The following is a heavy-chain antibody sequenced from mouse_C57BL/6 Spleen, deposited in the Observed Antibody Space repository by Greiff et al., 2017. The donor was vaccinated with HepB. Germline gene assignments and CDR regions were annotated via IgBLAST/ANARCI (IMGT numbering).Heavy chain of an antibody. CDR2: INPSNGGT. V-gene: IGHV1-53*01. J-gene: IGHJ4*01. Sequence: QVQLKESGTELVKPGASVKLSCKASGYTFTSYWMHWVKQRPGQGLEWIGNINPSNGGTNYNEKFKSKATLTVDKSSSTAYMQLSSLTSEDSAVYYCARRRLPYAMDYWGQGTSVTVSS. CDR1: GYTFTSYW. D-gene: IGHD2-4*01. CDR3: ARRRLPYAMDY.